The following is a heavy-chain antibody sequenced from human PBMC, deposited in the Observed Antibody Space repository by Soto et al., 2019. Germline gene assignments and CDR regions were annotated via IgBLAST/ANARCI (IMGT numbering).Heavy chain of an antibody. D-gene: IGHD2-2*01. CDR1: GGSFSGYY. CDR2: INHSGST. V-gene: IGHV4-34*01. Sequence: QVQLQQWGAGLLKPSETLSLTCAVYGGSFSGYYWSWIRQPPGKGLEWIGEINHSGSTNYNPSLKSRDTISADTSKNQSSLKLSSVTAADTAVYYCARGTLCSSTSCYGATDDAFDIWGQGTMVTVSS. CDR3: ARGTLCSSTSCYGATDDAFDI. J-gene: IGHJ3*02.